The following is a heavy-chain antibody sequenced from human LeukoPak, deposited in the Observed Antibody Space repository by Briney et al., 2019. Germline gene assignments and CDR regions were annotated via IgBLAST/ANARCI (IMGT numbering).Heavy chain of an antibody. J-gene: IGHJ4*02. Sequence: PGGSLRLSCAASGFTFSSYAMHWVRQAPGKGLEWVAVISYDGSNKYYADSVKGRFTISRDNSKNTLFLQMNSLRAEDTAVYHCAKDALSGWYGYSDYWGQGTLVTVSS. CDR2: ISYDGSNK. D-gene: IGHD6-19*01. CDR1: GFTFSSYA. CDR3: AKDALSGWYGYSDY. V-gene: IGHV3-30-3*01.